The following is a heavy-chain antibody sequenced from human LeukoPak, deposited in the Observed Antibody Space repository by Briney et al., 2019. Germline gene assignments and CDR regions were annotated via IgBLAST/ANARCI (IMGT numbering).Heavy chain of an antibody. Sequence: PWASVKVSCKASGYTFTGYYMHWVRQAPGQGLEWMGWISPNSGGTNYAQKFQGRVTMTRDTSISTAYMELSRLRSDDTAVYYCARDSGSYLGWFDPWGQGTLVTVSS. J-gene: IGHJ5*02. CDR1: GYTFTGYY. CDR2: ISPNSGGT. CDR3: ARDSGSYLGWFDP. D-gene: IGHD1-26*01. V-gene: IGHV1-2*02.